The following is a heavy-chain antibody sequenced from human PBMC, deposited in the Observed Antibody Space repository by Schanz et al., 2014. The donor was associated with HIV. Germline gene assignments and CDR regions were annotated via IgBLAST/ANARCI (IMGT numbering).Heavy chain of an antibody. J-gene: IGHJ4*02. CDR2: INWNGDTT. Sequence: EVQLLEFGGGSVRPGESLRLSCLASGFTFNNYAMSWVRQAPGKGLEWVAVINWNGDTTYYADSVKGRFTISRDNSNNVLFLQMPTLRAEDTATYYCTRECNYYGCSVPGHWGQGALVSVSS. CDR1: GFTFNNYA. D-gene: IGHD3-10*01. V-gene: IGHV3-23*01. CDR3: TRECNYYGCSVPGH.